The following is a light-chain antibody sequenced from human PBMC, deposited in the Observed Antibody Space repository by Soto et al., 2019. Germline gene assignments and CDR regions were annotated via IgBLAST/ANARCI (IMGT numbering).Light chain of an antibody. CDR3: QHYNSYSEA. J-gene: IGKJ1*01. CDR1: QSISSSF. CDR2: GAS. Sequence: EIVLTQSPGILSLSPGARASLSCGASQSISSSFLAWYQQKPGQAPRLLIYGASSRATGIPDRFSGSGSGTDFTLTISSLQPDDFATYYCQHYNSYSEAFGQGTKVDIK. V-gene: IGKV3-20*01.